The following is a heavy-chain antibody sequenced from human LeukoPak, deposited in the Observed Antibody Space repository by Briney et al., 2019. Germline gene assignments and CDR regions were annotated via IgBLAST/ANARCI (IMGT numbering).Heavy chain of an antibody. CDR2: INHSGST. Sequence: SETLSLTCAVYGGSFSGYYWSWIRQPPGKGLEWIGEINHSGSTNYNPSLKSRVTISVDTSKNQFSLKLSSVTAADTAVYHCARGSYGPFDYWGQGTLVTVSS. D-gene: IGHD5-18*01. CDR3: ARGSYGPFDY. V-gene: IGHV4-34*01. CDR1: GGSFSGYY. J-gene: IGHJ4*02.